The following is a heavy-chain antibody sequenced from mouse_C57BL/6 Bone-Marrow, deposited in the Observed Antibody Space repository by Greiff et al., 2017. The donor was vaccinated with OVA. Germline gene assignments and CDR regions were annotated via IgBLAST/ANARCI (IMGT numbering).Heavy chain of an antibody. CDR3: ARRGLGRRYFDV. D-gene: IGHD4-1*01. CDR2: ISGGGGNT. J-gene: IGHJ1*03. V-gene: IGHV5-9*01. Sequence: EVQVVESGGGLVKPGGSLKLSCAASGFTFSSYTMSWVRQTPEKRLEWVATISGGGGNTYYPDSVKGRFTISRDNAKNTLYLQMSSLRSEDTALYYCARRGLGRRYFDVWGTGTTVTVSS. CDR1: GFTFSSYT.